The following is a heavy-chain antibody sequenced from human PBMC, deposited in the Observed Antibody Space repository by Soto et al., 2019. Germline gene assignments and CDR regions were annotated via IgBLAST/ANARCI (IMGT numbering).Heavy chain of an antibody. D-gene: IGHD6-6*01. J-gene: IGHJ5*02. CDR2: IYHSGST. Sequence: PSETLSLTCAVSGYSISSGYYWGWIRQPPGKGLEWIGSIYHSGSTYYNPSLKSRVTISVDTSKNQFSLKLSSVTAADTAVYYCASTQYSSSPGWFDPWGQGTLVTV. V-gene: IGHV4-38-2*01. CDR1: GYSISSGYY. CDR3: ASTQYSSSPGWFDP.